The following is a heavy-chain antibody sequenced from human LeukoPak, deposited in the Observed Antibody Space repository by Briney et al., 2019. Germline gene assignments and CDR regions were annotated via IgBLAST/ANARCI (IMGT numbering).Heavy chain of an antibody. D-gene: IGHD6-19*01. CDR2: INPNSGDT. CDR3: ARDLYSSGWTDAFDI. Sequence: GASVKVSCKASGYIFSDYYMHWVRQAPGQGLEWMGWINPNSGDTNYSQKFQGRVSMTRDTSINTAYMELSRLTSDDTAVYYCARDLYSSGWTDAFDIWGQGTMVTVSS. J-gene: IGHJ3*02. CDR1: GYIFSDYY. V-gene: IGHV1-2*02.